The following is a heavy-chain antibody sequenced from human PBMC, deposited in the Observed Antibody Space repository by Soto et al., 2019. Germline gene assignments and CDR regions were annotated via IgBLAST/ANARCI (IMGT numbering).Heavy chain of an antibody. CDR3: AREKVRSPLTGTTPDDAFDI. V-gene: IGHV3-7*05. CDR1: GFTFSSYW. Sequence: PGGSLRLSCAASGFTFSSYWMSWVRQAPGKGLEWVANIKQDGSEKYYVDSVKGRFTISRDNAKNSLYLQMNSLRAEDTAVYYCAREKVRSPLTGTTPDDAFDIWGQGTMVTVSS. D-gene: IGHD1-7*01. CDR2: IKQDGSEK. J-gene: IGHJ3*02.